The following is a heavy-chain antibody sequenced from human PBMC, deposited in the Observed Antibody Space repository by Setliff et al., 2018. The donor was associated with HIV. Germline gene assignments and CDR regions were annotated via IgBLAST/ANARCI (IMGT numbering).Heavy chain of an antibody. J-gene: IGHJ1*01. V-gene: IGHV1-69*05. D-gene: IGHD3-22*01. CDR1: GGTFSSYA. Sequence: ASVKVSCKASGGTFSSYAISWVRQAPGQGLEWMGGIIPIFGTANYAQKFQGRVTITTDESTSTAYMELSSLRSEDTAVYYCATVRRYYYDGSGQEYFQHWGQGTLVTVSS. CDR2: IIPIFGTA. CDR3: ATVRRYYYDGSGQEYFQH.